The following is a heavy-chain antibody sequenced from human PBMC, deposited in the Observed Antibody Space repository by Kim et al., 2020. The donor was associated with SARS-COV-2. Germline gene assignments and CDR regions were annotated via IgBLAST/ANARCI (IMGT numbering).Heavy chain of an antibody. D-gene: IGHD3-10*01. CDR2: INAGNGNT. Sequence: ASVKVSCKASGYTFTSYAMHWVRQAPGQRLEWMGWINAGNGNTKYSQKFQGRVTITRDTSASTAYMELSSLRSEDTAVYYCAYGSGSYYPHYGMDVWGQGTTVTVSS. V-gene: IGHV1-3*01. CDR3: AYGSGSYYPHYGMDV. J-gene: IGHJ6*02. CDR1: GYTFTSYA.